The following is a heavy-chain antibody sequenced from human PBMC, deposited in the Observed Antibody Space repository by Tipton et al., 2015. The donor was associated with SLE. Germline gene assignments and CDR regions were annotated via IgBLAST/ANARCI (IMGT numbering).Heavy chain of an antibody. Sequence: TLSLTCAVYGGSFSGYYWSWIRQPPGKGLEWIGEIYHSGSTNYNPSLKNRVTISVDKSKNQFSLKLNSVTAADTAVYYCATVDYFDSGDAFDFWGHGSMVTVSS. D-gene: IGHD3-22*01. J-gene: IGHJ3*01. CDR1: GGSFSGYY. CDR3: ATVDYFDSGDAFDF. CDR2: IYHSGST. V-gene: IGHV4-34*01.